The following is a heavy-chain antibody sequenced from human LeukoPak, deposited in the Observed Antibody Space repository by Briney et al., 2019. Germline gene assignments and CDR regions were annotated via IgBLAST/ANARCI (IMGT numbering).Heavy chain of an antibody. Sequence: GGSLRLSCAGSGFTVSTNFMNWVRQAPGMGLEWVSYISSSSSITYYADSVKGRFTISRDNAKNSLFLQMDSLRDEDTAVYYCARSGYSGYEFDHWGQGTRVTVSS. V-gene: IGHV3-48*02. CDR1: GFTVSTNF. CDR3: ARSGYSGYEFDH. J-gene: IGHJ4*02. CDR2: ISSSSSIT. D-gene: IGHD5-12*01.